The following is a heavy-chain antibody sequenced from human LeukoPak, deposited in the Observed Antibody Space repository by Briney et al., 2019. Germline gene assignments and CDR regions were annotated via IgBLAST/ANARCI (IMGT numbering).Heavy chain of an antibody. CDR1: GYTFTSYY. D-gene: IGHD2-21*02. CDR2: INPSGGGT. V-gene: IGHV1-46*01. Sequence: GASVKVSCKASGYTFTSYYMHWVRQAPGQGLGWMGIINPSGGGTSYAQKFQGRVTMTRDTSTSTVYMELSSLRSEDTAVYYCARLVVTAGGNGDFDYWGQGTLVTVSS. CDR3: ARLVVTAGGNGDFDY. J-gene: IGHJ4*02.